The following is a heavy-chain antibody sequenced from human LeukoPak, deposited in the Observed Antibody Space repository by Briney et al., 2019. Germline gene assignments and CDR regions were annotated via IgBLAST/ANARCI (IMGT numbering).Heavy chain of an antibody. CDR2: IKQDGSEK. J-gene: IGHJ6*03. Sequence: GGSLRLSCAASGFTFSSYWMSWVRQAPGKGLEGVANIKQDGSEKYYVDSVKGRFTISRDNAKNSLYLQMNSLRAEDTAVYYCARRFLEPAASFECWLFSYYYMDVWGKGTTVTVSS. CDR1: GFTFSSYW. CDR3: ARRFLEPAASFECWLFSYYYMDV. D-gene: IGHD2-2*01. V-gene: IGHV3-7*01.